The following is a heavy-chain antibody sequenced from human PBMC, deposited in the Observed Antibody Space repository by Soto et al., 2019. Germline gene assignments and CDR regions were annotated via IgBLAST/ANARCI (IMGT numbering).Heavy chain of an antibody. Sequence: GGSLRLSCAASGFTFSNYNMVWVRQAPGKGLEWVSSISGSGSDIYYADSLKGRVSISRDNAKNTAYLQMDSLRADDTAVYFCAREPDGYDLLDSGLDVLGHGTTVPVS. CDR2: ISGSGSDI. J-gene: IGHJ6*02. CDR3: AREPDGYDLLDSGLDV. V-gene: IGHV3-21*06. CDR1: GFTFSNYN. D-gene: IGHD5-12*01.